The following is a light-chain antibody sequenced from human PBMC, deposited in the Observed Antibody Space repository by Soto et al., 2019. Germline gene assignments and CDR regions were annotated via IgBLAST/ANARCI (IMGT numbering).Light chain of an antibody. Sequence: QSVLTQPASVSGTPGQSITISCTGSNSDVGIYDFVSWYQHHPGRAPKLIVSEVSHRPSGVSNRFSGSKSGNTASLTISGLQSEDEADYYCCSLTTSHTYVFGSGTKVTVL. J-gene: IGLJ1*01. CDR1: NSDVGIYDF. CDR2: EVS. CDR3: CSLTTSHTYV. V-gene: IGLV2-14*01.